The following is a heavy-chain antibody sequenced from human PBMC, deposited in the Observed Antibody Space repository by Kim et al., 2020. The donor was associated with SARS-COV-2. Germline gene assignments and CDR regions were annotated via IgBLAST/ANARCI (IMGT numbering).Heavy chain of an antibody. J-gene: IGHJ4*02. CDR3: ARGGLSNFDY. V-gene: IGHV4-59*09. D-gene: IGHD2-15*01. Sequence: STNSTPSHKRRVTISVDTSKNQFSLKLSSVTAADTAVYYCARGGLSNFDYWGQGTLVTVSS. CDR2: ST.